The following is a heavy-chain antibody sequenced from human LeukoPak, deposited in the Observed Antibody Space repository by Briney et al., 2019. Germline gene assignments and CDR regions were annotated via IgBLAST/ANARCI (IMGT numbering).Heavy chain of an antibody. CDR1: GFTFSSYA. Sequence: GGSLRLSCAASGFTFSSYAMSWVRQAPGKGLEWVSAISGSGGSTYYADSVKGRFTISRDNSKNTLYLQVNSLRAEDTAVYYCAPEVPTSHYYYYGMDVWGQGTTVTVSS. V-gene: IGHV3-23*01. J-gene: IGHJ6*02. D-gene: IGHD3-10*01. CDR2: ISGSGGST. CDR3: APEVPTSHYYYYGMDV.